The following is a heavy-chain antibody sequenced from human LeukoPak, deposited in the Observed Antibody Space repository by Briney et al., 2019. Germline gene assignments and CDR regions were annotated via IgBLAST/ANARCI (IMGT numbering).Heavy chain of an antibody. CDR2: ITPSGST. V-gene: IGHV1-2*02. Sequence: GASVKVSCKASGYTFTSYAMHWVRQAPGQGLEWMGWITPSGSTNYPQKFQGRVAITRDTSISTAYMDLSRLTSDDTAVYYCARDRYGDGFAHFDYWGQGALVTVSS. CDR3: ARDRYGDGFAHFDY. D-gene: IGHD5-24*01. CDR1: GYTFTSYA. J-gene: IGHJ4*02.